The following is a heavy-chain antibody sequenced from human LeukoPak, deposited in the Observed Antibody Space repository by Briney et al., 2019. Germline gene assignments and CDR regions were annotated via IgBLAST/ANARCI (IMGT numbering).Heavy chain of an antibody. Sequence: PSETLSLTCTVSGGSISSSSYYWGWIRQPPGKGLEWIGSIYYSGSTYYNPSLKSRVTISVDTSKNRFSLKLSSVTAADTAVYYCARDASYSSGWAYDYWGQGTLVTVSS. CDR1: GGSISSSSYY. V-gene: IGHV4-39*02. D-gene: IGHD6-19*01. CDR3: ARDASYSSGWAYDY. J-gene: IGHJ4*02. CDR2: IYYSGST.